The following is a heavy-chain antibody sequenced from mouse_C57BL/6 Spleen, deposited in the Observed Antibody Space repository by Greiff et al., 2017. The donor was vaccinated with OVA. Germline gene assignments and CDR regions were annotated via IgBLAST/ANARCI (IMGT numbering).Heavy chain of an antibody. Sequence: EVQVVESGEGLVKPGGSLKLSCAASGFTFSSYAMSWVRQTPEKRLEWVAYISSGGDYIYYADTVKGRFTISRDNARNTLYLQMSSLKSEDTAMYYCTREPGSSYGYFDVWGTGTTVTVSS. CDR3: TREPGSSYGYFDV. CDR1: GFTFSSYA. V-gene: IGHV5-9-1*02. CDR2: ISSGGDYI. D-gene: IGHD1-1*01. J-gene: IGHJ1*03.